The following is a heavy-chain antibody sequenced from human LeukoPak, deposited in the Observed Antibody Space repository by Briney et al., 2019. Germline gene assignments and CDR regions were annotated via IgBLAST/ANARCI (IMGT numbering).Heavy chain of an antibody. D-gene: IGHD6-13*01. Sequence: ASVKVSCKASGYTFTSYGISWVRQAPGQGLEWMGWISAYNGNTNYAQKLQGRVTMTTDTSTSTAYMELRSLRSDDTAVYYCARDPYHPILGIAAAGTLGAFDIWGQGTMVTVSS. CDR2: ISAYNGNT. V-gene: IGHV1-18*01. J-gene: IGHJ3*02. CDR1: GYTFTSYG. CDR3: ARDPYHPILGIAAAGTLGAFDI.